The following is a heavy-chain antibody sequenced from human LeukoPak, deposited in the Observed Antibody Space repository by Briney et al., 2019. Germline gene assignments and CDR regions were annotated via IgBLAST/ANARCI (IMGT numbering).Heavy chain of an antibody. V-gene: IGHV1-8*03. CDR2: MNPNSGNT. Sequence: ASVKVSCKASGYTFTSYDINWVRQAPGQGLEWMGWMNPNSGNTGYAQKFQGRVTITRNTSISTAYMELSSLRSEDTAVYYCARGVGATRMYYFDYWGQGTLVTVSS. J-gene: IGHJ4*02. CDR1: GYTFTSYD. D-gene: IGHD1-26*01. CDR3: ARGVGATRMYYFDY.